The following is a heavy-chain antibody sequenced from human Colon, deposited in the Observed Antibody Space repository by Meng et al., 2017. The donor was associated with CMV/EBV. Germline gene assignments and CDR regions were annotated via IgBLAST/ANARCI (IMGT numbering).Heavy chain of an antibody. CDR1: GASLNNDNSF. J-gene: IGHJ4*02. CDR3: ERDRGGDSYTSSSDY. Sequence: SETLSLTCTVSGASLNNDNSFWGWIRQAPGKGLEWIGTIHHTGPTFYNPSFLNRVTISLDRSKSQFSLTLTSGPAADAAMYYCERDRGGDSYTSSSDYWGQGTLVTVSS. V-gene: IGHV4-39*07. CDR2: IHHTGPT. D-gene: IGHD6-6*01.